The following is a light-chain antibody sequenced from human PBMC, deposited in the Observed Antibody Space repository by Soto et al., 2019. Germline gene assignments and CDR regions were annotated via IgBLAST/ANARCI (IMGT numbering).Light chain of an antibody. V-gene: IGKV3-20*01. Sequence: EIVLTQSPGTLSLSPGERATLSCRASQSVSSSYLAWYQQKPGQGPRLLIYGASNRATGIPDRFSGSGSATDFTLTISRLEPEVFAVYYCQHYGSSPPITFGQGTRLEIK. CDR1: QSVSSSY. CDR3: QHYGSSPPIT. J-gene: IGKJ5*01. CDR2: GAS.